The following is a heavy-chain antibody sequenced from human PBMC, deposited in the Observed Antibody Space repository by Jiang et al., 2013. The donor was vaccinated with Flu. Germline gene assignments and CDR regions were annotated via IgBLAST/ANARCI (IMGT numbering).Heavy chain of an antibody. CDR1: GGTFSSYA. CDR3: ARDDSSAQGFDP. J-gene: IGHJ5*02. D-gene: IGHD3-22*01. CDR2: IIPIFGTA. Sequence: SGGTFSSYAISWVRQAPGQGLEWMGGIIPIFGTANYAQKFQGRVTITADKSTSTAYMELSSLRSEDTAVYYCARDDSSAQGFDPWGQGTLVTVSS. V-gene: IGHV1-69*06.